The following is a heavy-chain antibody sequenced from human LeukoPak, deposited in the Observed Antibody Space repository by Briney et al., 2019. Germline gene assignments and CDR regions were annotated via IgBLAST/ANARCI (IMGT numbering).Heavy chain of an antibody. D-gene: IGHD3-9*01. J-gene: IGHJ4*02. CDR2: ISYDGSNK. CDR3: AKGWSRYFDWLLQTTNYFDY. V-gene: IGHV3-30*18. CDR1: GFTFSSYG. Sequence: GGSLRLSCAASGFTFSSYGMHWVRQAPGKGLEWVAVISYDGSNKYYADSVKGRFTTSRDNSKNTLYLQMNSLRAEDTAVYYCAKGWSRYFDWLLQTTNYFDYWGQGTLVTVSS.